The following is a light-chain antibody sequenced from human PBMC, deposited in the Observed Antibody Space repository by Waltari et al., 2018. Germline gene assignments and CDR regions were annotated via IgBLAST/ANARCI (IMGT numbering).Light chain of an antibody. V-gene: IGLV2-8*01. Sequence: QSALTQPPSASGSPGQSVTISCTGTSSHVGGFDYVSWYQQHPGKVPRLMMYEVSKRPAGVRDGYCGSKSGNTESRTVAGRQVEDEADYYCSSFAGSSQMLFGGGTKLTVL. CDR2: EVS. CDR1: SSHVGGFDY. J-gene: IGLJ2*01. CDR3: SSFAGSSQML.